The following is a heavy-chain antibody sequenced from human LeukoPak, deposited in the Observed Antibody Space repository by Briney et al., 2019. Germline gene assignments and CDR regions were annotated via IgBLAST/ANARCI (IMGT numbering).Heavy chain of an antibody. Sequence: GESLKISCKGSGYSFTSYWIGWVRQMPGKGLEWMGIIYPGDSDTRYSPSFQGQVTISADKSISTAYLQWGSLKASDTAMYYCARRPLGYCSSTSCQREAFDIWGQGTMVTVSS. CDR1: GYSFTSYW. CDR3: ARRPLGYCSSTSCQREAFDI. D-gene: IGHD2-2*01. V-gene: IGHV5-51*01. CDR2: IYPGDSDT. J-gene: IGHJ3*02.